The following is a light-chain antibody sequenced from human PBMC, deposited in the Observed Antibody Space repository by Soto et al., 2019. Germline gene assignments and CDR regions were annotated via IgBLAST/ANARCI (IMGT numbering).Light chain of an antibody. CDR2: DAS. CDR1: QSISSW. CDR3: QQYNSYSLT. Sequence: DIPMTQSPSTLSASVGDRVTITCRASQSISSWLAGYQQKPWKAPKILIYDASSLESGVPSRFSGSGSGTAFTLTISSLQPDDFATYYCQQYNSYSLTFGQGTKVEIK. V-gene: IGKV1-5*01. J-gene: IGKJ1*01.